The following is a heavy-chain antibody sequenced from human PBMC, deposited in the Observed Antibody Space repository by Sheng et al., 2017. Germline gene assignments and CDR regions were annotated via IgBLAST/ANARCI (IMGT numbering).Heavy chain of an antibody. V-gene: IGHV3-23*01. Sequence: EVQLLESGGGLVQSGGSLRLSCAASGFTFSNYAMSWVRQAPGKGLEWVSGISGGGGTTYYADSVKGHFTISRDNSKNTLYLQMNSLRAEDTAVYYCAWKGLQFSSFDYWGQGALVTVSS. J-gene: IGHJ4*02. CDR1: GFTFSNYA. CDR3: AWKGLQFSSFDY. D-gene: IGHD4-4*01. CDR2: ISGGGGTT.